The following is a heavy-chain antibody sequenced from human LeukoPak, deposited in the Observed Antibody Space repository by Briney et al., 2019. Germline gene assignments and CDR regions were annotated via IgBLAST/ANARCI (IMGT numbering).Heavy chain of an antibody. V-gene: IGHV3-30-3*01. D-gene: IGHD2-2*02. J-gene: IGHJ3*02. CDR2: ISYDGSNK. CDR1: GVSISSSSYY. CDR3: ARDQQKIPLHAFDI. Sequence: QPSETLSLTCTVSGVSISSSSYYWGWIRQAPGKGLEWVAVISYDGSNKYYADSVKGRVTISSDNSKNTLYLQMNSLRAEDTAVYYCARDQQKIPLHAFDIWGQGTMVTVSS.